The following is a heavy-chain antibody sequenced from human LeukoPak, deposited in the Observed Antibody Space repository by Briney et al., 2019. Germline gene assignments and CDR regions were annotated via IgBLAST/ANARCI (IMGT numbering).Heavy chain of an antibody. Sequence: SETLSLTCTVSGGSISSSSYYWGWIRQPPGKGLEWIGSIYYSGSTYYNPSLKSRVTISVDTSKNQFSLKLSSVTAADTAVYYCAGERQEVRGVIPYYYYYMDVWGKGTTVTISS. V-gene: IGHV4-39*02. D-gene: IGHD3-10*01. CDR1: GGSISSSSYY. J-gene: IGHJ6*03. CDR2: IYYSGST. CDR3: AGERQEVRGVIPYYYYYMDV.